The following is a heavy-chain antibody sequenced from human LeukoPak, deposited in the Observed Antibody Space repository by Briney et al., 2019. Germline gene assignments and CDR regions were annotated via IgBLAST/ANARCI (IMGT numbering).Heavy chain of an antibody. J-gene: IGHJ4*02. V-gene: IGHV3-66*02. D-gene: IGHD6-13*01. CDR2: IYSGGDT. Sequence: GGSLRLSCAASGFTVSSSYMSWVRQAPGKGLEWVSVIYSGGDTHYAGSVKGRFTISRDNSVNTLYLQMDSLRTEDTAVYYCARAFVTAAGFFDTWGQGTLVTVSS. CDR1: GFTVSSSY. CDR3: ARAFVTAAGFFDT.